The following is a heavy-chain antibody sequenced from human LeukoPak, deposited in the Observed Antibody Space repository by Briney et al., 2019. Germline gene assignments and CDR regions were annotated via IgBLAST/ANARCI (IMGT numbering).Heavy chain of an antibody. V-gene: IGHV5-10-1*01. CDR2: IDPSDSYT. Sequence: GESLKISCKGSGYSFTSYWISWVRQMPGKGLEWMGRIDPSDSYTNYSPSFQGHVTISADKSISTAHLQWSSLKASDTAMYYCASTRYCSGGSCYEPWDYWGQGTLVTVSS. D-gene: IGHD2-15*01. J-gene: IGHJ4*02. CDR3: ASTRYCSGGSCYEPWDY. CDR1: GYSFTSYW.